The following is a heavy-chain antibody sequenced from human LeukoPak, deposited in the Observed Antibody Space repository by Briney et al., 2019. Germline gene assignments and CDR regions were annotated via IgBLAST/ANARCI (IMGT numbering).Heavy chain of an antibody. CDR1: GGSISSYY. CDR2: IYYSGST. V-gene: IGHV4-59*01. D-gene: IGHD3-3*01. Sequence: SETLSLTCTVSGGSISSYYWSWIRQPPGKGLEWIGYIYYSGSTNYNPSLKSRVTISVDTSKHQFSLKLSSVTAADTAVYYCARTYYDFWSGHRYYFDYWGQGTLVTVSS. CDR3: ARTYYDFWSGHRYYFDY. J-gene: IGHJ4*02.